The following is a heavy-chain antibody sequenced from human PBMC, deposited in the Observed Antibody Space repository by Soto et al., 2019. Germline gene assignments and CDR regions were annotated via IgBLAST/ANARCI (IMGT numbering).Heavy chain of an antibody. CDR2: INPSGGST. V-gene: IGHV1-46*01. J-gene: IGHJ5*02. CDR3: AREGQHHGWWFDP. D-gene: IGHD6-13*01. CDR1: GYTFTSYY. Sequence: QVQLVQSGAEVKKPGASVKVSCKASGYTFTSYYMHWVRQAPGQGLEWMGIINPSGGSTSYAQKFQGRVNMTRDTSTSTVYMELSSLRSEDTAVYYCAREGQHHGWWFDPWGQGTLVTVSS.